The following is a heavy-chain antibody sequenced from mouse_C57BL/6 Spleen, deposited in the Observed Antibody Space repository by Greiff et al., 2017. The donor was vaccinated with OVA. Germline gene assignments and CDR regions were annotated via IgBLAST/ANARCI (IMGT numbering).Heavy chain of an antibody. D-gene: IGHD1-1*01. V-gene: IGHV1-81*01. Sequence: QVQLKESGAELARPGASVKLSCKASGYTFTSYGISWVKQRTGQGLEWIGEIYPRSGNTYYNEKFKGKATLTADKSSSTAYMALRSLTSEDSAVYFCARGDTTLVAPYAMDYWGQGTSVTVSS. CDR1: GYTFTSYG. J-gene: IGHJ4*01. CDR2: IYPRSGNT. CDR3: ARGDTTLVAPYAMDY.